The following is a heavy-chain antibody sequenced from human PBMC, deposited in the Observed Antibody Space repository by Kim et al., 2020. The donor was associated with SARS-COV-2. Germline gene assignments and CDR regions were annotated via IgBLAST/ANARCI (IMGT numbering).Heavy chain of an antibody. CDR2: ISSSSSYI. V-gene: IGHV3-21*01. CDR1: GFTFSSYS. Sequence: GGSLRLSCAASGFTFSSYSMNWVRQAPGKGLEWVSSISSSSSYIYYADSVKGRFTISRDNAKNSLYLQMNSLRAEDTAVYYCAREENYYDSSGYRGRNNWFDPWGQGTLVTVSS. D-gene: IGHD3-22*01. CDR3: AREENYYDSSGYRGRNNWFDP. J-gene: IGHJ5*02.